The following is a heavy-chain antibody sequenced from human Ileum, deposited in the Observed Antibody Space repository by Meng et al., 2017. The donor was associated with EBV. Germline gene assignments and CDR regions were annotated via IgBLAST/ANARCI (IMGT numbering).Heavy chain of an antibody. J-gene: IGHJ4*02. CDR1: GCIISSSNL. V-gene: IGHV4-4*03. D-gene: IGHD6-19*01. CDR3: ARVGQWLPIDY. Sequence: QGQLQESGTVVVKPPGTLSLTRAVGGCIISSSNLWSWVRQPPGKGLEWIGEIYHSGSTNYNPSLKSRVTISVDKSKNQFSLNLSSVTAADTAVYYCARVGQWLPIDYWGQGTLVTVSS. CDR2: IYHSGST.